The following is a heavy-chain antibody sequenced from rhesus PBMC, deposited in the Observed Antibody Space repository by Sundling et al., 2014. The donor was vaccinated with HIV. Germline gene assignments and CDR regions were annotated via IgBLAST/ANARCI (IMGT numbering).Heavy chain of an antibody. CDR3: ARTGPWTGYYSFDF. V-gene: IGHV4-127*01. J-gene: IGHJ4*01. D-gene: IGHD3-3*01. CDR1: GYSISSGYY. CDR2: VYGSSGAN. Sequence: QVQLQESGPGLVKPSETLSLTCAVSGYSISSGYYWNWIRQPPGMGLEWIGSVYGSSGANYLSPSLNSRVTLSVDTSKNQLSLKLSSVTAADTAVYYCARTGPWTGYYSFDFWGQGVLVTVSS.